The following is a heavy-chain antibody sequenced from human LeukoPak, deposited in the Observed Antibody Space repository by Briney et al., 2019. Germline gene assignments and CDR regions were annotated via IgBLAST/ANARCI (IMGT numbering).Heavy chain of an antibody. CDR2: INSDGSST. CDR1: GFTFSSYW. V-gene: IGHV3-74*01. CDR3: ARGSVGTYSGGFDP. D-gene: IGHD6-25*01. Sequence: GGSLRLSCAASGFTFSSYWMHWVRQAPGKGLVWVSRINSDGSSTSYADSVKGRFTISRDNAKNSLYLQMNSLRAEDTAVYYCARGSVGTYSGGFDPWGQGTLVTVSS. J-gene: IGHJ5*02.